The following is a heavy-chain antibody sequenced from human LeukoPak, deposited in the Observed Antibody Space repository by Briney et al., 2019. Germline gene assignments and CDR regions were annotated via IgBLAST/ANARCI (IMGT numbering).Heavy chain of an antibody. Sequence: GGSLRLSCAASGFTFSSYWMSWVRQAPGKGLEWVANIKQDGSEKYYVDSVKGRFSISRDNAKNPLYLQMNSLRAEDTAVYYCARDDCSSISCYHNWFDPWGQGTLVTVSS. J-gene: IGHJ5*02. D-gene: IGHD2-2*01. V-gene: IGHV3-7*01. CDR1: GFTFSSYW. CDR3: ARDDCSSISCYHNWFDP. CDR2: IKQDGSEK.